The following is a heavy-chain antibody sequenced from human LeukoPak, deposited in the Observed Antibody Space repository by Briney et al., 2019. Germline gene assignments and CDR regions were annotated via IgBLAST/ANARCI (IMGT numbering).Heavy chain of an antibody. D-gene: IGHD1-26*01. CDR3: AREGSPGRGSYLY. Sequence: SVKVSCKASGGTFSSYAISWVRQAPGQGLEWMGGIIPIFGTANYAQKFQGRVTITTDESTSTAYMELSGLRSEDTAVYYCAREGSPGRGSYLYWGQGTLVTVSS. CDR1: GGTFSSYA. V-gene: IGHV1-69*05. CDR2: IIPIFGTA. J-gene: IGHJ4*02.